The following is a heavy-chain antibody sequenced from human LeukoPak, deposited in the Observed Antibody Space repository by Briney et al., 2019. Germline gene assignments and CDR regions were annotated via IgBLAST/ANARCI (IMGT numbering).Heavy chain of an antibody. J-gene: IGHJ4*02. V-gene: IGHV4-61*05. D-gene: IGHD6-13*01. CDR1: GGSISSSSYY. Sequence: SETLSLTCTVSGGSISSSSYYWGWIRQPPGKGLEWIGYIYYSGSTNYNPSLKSRVTISADTSKNQFSLKLSSVTAADTAVYYCARTLYSSSWYNFDYWGQGTLVTVSS. CDR3: ARTLYSSSWYNFDY. CDR2: IYYSGST.